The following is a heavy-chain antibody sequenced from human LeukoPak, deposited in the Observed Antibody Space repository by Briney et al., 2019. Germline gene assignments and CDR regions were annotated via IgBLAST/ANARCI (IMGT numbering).Heavy chain of an antibody. J-gene: IGHJ4*02. Sequence: SDTLSLTCAVSGYSITSSSWWGWIRQPPGKGLEWIGYIYHSGTTYYNPSLKSRVTISVDTSKNQFSLKLSSVTAADTAVYYCVRLISNSWVDYWGQGTLVTVSS. CDR3: VRLISNSWVDY. D-gene: IGHD6-13*01. CDR1: GYSITSSSW. CDR2: IYHSGTT. V-gene: IGHV4-28*01.